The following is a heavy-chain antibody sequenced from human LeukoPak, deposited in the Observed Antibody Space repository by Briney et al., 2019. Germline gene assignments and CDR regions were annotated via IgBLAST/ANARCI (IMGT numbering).Heavy chain of an antibody. J-gene: IGHJ4*02. V-gene: IGHV3-48*03. CDR1: GFTFSSYE. Sequence: GGSLRLSCAASGFTFSSYEMNWVRQAPGKGLEWVSYISSSGSTTYYADSVKGRFTISRDNAKNSLYLQMNSLRAEDTAVYYCARGVGTTGTTAPFDYWGQGTLVTVSS. CDR2: ISSSGSTT. D-gene: IGHD1-1*01. CDR3: ARGVGTTGTTAPFDY.